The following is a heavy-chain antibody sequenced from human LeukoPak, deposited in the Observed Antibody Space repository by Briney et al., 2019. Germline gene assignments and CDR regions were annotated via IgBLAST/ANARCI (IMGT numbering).Heavy chain of an antibody. CDR2: INPSGGST. CDR1: GYTFTDYF. Sequence: ASVKVSCKTSGYTFTDYFVHWVRQAPAQGLEWMGIINPSGGSTGYAQKFQGRVTMTRDTSTSTGYMELRSLRSEDAAVYYCARGGSYGDYLDCWGQGTLVTVSS. J-gene: IGHJ4*02. D-gene: IGHD4-17*01. V-gene: IGHV1-46*01. CDR3: ARGGSYGDYLDC.